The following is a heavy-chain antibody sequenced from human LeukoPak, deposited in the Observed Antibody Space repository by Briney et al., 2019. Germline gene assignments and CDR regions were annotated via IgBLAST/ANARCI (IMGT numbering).Heavy chain of an antibody. CDR3: ASWYDTLDGRFDP. D-gene: IGHD3-9*01. J-gene: IGHJ5*02. CDR2: IYYSGST. Sequence: PPETLSLTCTVSGGSISSGGYYWNWIRQHPGKGLEWIGYIYYSGSTYYNPSLKSRVTISVDTSKNQFSLKLSSVTASDTAVYYCASWYDTLDGRFDPWGQGTLVTVSS. V-gene: IGHV4-31*03. CDR1: GGSISSGGYY.